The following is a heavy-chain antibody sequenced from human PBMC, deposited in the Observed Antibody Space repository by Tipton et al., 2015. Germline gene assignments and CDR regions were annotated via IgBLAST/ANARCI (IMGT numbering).Heavy chain of an antibody. V-gene: IGHV4-34*01. CDR3: ARGGSPIIEMAYHHYGLDV. Sequence: TLSLTCSLSGGSFYTYYGIWIRQPPGQGLEWIGEIYHSGTTNYNPSLRGRFTISLRTSKNQLSLKVDSVTAADTAIYYCARGGSPIIEMAYHHYGLDVWGQGTTVTVSS. D-gene: IGHD5-24*01. CDR1: GGSFYTYY. CDR2: IYHSGTT. J-gene: IGHJ6*02.